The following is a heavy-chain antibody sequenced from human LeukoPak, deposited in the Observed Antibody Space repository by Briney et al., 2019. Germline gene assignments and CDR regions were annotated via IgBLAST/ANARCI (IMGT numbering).Heavy chain of an antibody. Sequence: GGALRLSCAASGFTFSSYAMNWVRQAPGKGLEWVSTISGSGGRTYYADFVRGRFTISRDNSKNTLYLQVSSLRAEDTAVYYCAKCPTDYDSLTGYYPFDYWGQGTLVTVS. V-gene: IGHV3-23*01. CDR1: GFTFSSYA. CDR2: ISGSGGRT. J-gene: IGHJ4*02. CDR3: AKCPTDYDSLTGYYPFDY. D-gene: IGHD3-9*01.